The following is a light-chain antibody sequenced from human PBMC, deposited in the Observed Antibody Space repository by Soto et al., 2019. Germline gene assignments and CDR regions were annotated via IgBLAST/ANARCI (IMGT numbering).Light chain of an antibody. CDR2: EVS. V-gene: IGLV2-8*01. CDR1: NSDVGGYNY. CDR3: SSYAGSNIVV. Sequence: QSVLTQPPSASGSPGQSVTISCTGTNSDVGGYNYVSWYQQHPGKAPKLMIYEVSKRPSGVPDRFSGSKSGNTASLTVSGLQAEDEADYFCSSYAGSNIVVFGGGTQLTVL. J-gene: IGLJ2*01.